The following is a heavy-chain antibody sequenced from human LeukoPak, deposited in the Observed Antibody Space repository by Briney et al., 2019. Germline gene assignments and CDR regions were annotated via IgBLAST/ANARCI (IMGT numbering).Heavy chain of an antibody. J-gene: IGHJ5*02. D-gene: IGHD3-16*02. CDR1: GGSISSSSYY. V-gene: IGHV4-39*01. CDR2: IDYSGRT. CDR3: ARHDALRWFDP. Sequence: PSETLSLTCTVSGGSISSSSYYWRWIRQPPGKGLEWIGSIDYSGRTYYNPSLKSRVTISVDTSKNQFSLKVSSVTAADTAVHYCARHDALRWFDPWGQGILVTVSS.